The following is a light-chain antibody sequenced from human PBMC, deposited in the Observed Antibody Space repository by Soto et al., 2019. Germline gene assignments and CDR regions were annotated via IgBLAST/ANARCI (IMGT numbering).Light chain of an antibody. CDR1: QGISSY. Sequence: AIRMTQSPSSFSASTGDRVTITCRASQGISSYLAWYQQKPGKAPKLLIYAASTLQSGAPSRFSGSGSGTDFTLTISCLQSEDFATYYCQQYYSYLPLTFGGGTKVDIK. CDR2: AAS. V-gene: IGKV1-8*01. J-gene: IGKJ4*01. CDR3: QQYYSYLPLT.